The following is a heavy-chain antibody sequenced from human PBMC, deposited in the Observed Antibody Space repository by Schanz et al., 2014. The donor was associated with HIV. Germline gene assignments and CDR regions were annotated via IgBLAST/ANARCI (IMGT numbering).Heavy chain of an antibody. CDR1: GLTFSSSI. V-gene: IGHV3-30*09. D-gene: IGHD6-19*01. CDR3: AREGESSGRAGLFAL. CDR2: MSHDGFSK. J-gene: IGHJ3*01. Sequence: QVQLVESGGGVVQPGRSLRLSCTASGLTFSSSIMHWVRQAPGKGLEWVAGMSHDGFSKYFADSVKGRFAISREDSKNTVHLQMDSLRPEDTAVYYCAREGESSGRAGLFALWGQGAMVTVSS.